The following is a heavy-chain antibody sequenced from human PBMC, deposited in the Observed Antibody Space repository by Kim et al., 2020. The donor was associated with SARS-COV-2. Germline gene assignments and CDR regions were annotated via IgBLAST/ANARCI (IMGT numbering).Heavy chain of an antibody. D-gene: IGHD3-10*01. CDR3: ARAYYYGSGSYYNYFDY. V-gene: IGHV5-51*01. J-gene: IGHJ4*02. CDR2: IYPGDSDT. Sequence: GESLKISCKGSGYSFTSYWIGWVRQMPGKGLEWMGIIYPGDSDTRYSPSFQGQVTISADKSISTAYLQWSSLKASDTAMYYCARAYYYGSGSYYNYFDYWGQRTLVTVSS. CDR1: GYSFTSYW.